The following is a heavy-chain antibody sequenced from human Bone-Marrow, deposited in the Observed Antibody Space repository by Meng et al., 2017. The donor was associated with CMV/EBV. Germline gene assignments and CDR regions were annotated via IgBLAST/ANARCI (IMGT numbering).Heavy chain of an antibody. V-gene: IGHV1-3*01. CDR3: VMATNYHFDY. J-gene: IGHJ4*02. CDR1: GHTFTNYA. CDR2: INAGNGNT. Sequence: KVSCAPSGHTFTNYAIHWVRQAPGQRLEWMGWINAGNGNTKYSQNFQGRLTTSRETSANTAYMELSRLRSEDTAVYYCVMATNYHFDYWGQGTLVTVSS. D-gene: IGHD5-24*01.